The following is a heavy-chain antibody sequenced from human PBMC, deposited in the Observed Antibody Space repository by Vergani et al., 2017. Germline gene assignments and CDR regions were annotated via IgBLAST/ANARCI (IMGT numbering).Heavy chain of an antibody. Sequence: QVQLVQSGAEVKKPGSSVKVSCKASGGPITNYAFSWVRQAPGQGLEWMGGIIPIFGTPTYAQKFRDRLTITADESTYTTYMELRSLKFDDTAVYYCAGDRGVTTVNWVVPWGQGTRVTVSS. J-gene: IGHJ5*02. CDR3: AGDRGVTTVNWVVP. D-gene: IGHD4-17*01. V-gene: IGHV1-69*12. CDR1: GGPITNYA. CDR2: IIPIFGTP.